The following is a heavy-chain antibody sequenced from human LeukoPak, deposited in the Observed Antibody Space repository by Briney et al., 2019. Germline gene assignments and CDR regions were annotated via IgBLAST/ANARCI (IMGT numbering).Heavy chain of an antibody. D-gene: IGHD6-13*01. CDR2: INHSGST. CDR1: GRSFSGYY. Sequence: SETLSLSCAVSGRSFSGYYWSWVRQPPGKGLEWSGEINHSGSTNYNPSLKSRVTISVDTSKNQFSLKLSSVTAAARAVYYCARGPIASAGDLDYRGPGTLVTVSS. CDR3: ARGPIASAGDLDY. J-gene: IGHJ4*02. V-gene: IGHV4-34*01.